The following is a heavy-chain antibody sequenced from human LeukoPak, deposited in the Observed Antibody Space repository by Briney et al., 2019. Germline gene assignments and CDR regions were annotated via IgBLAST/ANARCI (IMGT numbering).Heavy chain of an antibody. Sequence: GGSLRLSWAASGFTFSSYWMSWFRQAPEKGLEWVANIKKDGSQRYYVDSVKGRFTISRDNAKNSLYLQMNSLRAEDTAVYYCASISAPIDYWGQGTLVTVSS. J-gene: IGHJ4*02. D-gene: IGHD3-9*01. V-gene: IGHV3-7*01. CDR2: IKKDGSQR. CDR3: ASISAPIDY. CDR1: GFTFSSYW.